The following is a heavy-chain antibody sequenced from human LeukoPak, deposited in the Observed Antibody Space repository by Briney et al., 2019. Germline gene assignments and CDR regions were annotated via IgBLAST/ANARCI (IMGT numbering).Heavy chain of an antibody. D-gene: IGHD3-22*01. Sequence: SPGGSLRLSCAASGFTFSSYSMNWVRQAPGKGLEWVSSISSSSSYIYYADSVKGRFTISRDNAKNTLSLQMDSLGTEDTAVYYCARELGVGVIGDAFDMWGQGTMVTVSS. CDR3: ARELGVGVIGDAFDM. CDR2: ISSSSSYI. V-gene: IGHV3-21*01. CDR1: GFTFSSYS. J-gene: IGHJ3*02.